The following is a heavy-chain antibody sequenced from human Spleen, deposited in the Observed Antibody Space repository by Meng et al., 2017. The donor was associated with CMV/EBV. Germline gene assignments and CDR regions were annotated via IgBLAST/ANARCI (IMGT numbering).Heavy chain of an antibody. V-gene: IGHV4-30-4*08. CDR1: GGSISSGDYY. D-gene: IGHD4-17*01. Sequence: QVHLQEAGPGLVKPSQTRALTCTVSGGSISSGDYYWSWIRQPPGKGLEWIGYIYYSGSTYYNPSLKSRVTISVDTSKNQFSLKLSSVTAADTAVYYCAREFYGDYFIDYWGQGTLVTVSS. CDR3: AREFYGDYFIDY. CDR2: IYYSGST. J-gene: IGHJ4*02.